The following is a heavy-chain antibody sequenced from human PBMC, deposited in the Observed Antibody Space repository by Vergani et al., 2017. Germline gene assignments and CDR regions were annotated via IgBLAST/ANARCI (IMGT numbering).Heavy chain of an antibody. CDR2: INHSGST. J-gene: IGHJ4*02. V-gene: IGHV4-34*01. Sequence: QVQLQQWGAGLLKPSETLSLTCAVYGGSFSGYYWSWIRQPPGKGLEWIGEINHSGSTNYNPSLKSRVTISVDTSKNQFFLKLSSVTAAETAVYYCARVIRGRQDYWGQGTLVTVSS. CDR1: GGSFSGYY. CDR3: ARVIRGRQDY.